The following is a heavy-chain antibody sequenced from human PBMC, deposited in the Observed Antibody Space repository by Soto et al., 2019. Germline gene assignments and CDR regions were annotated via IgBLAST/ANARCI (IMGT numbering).Heavy chain of an antibody. J-gene: IGHJ4*02. V-gene: IGHV3-23*01. Sequence: EVPLLESGGGLVQPGGSLRLSCAASGFTFSSYAMSWVRQAPGKRLEWVSAISGSGGSTYYADSVKGRFTISRDNSKNTLYLQMNSLRADDTAVYYCAKERCYDISDDYWGQGTLVTVSS. CDR2: ISGSGGST. CDR3: AKERCYDISDDY. CDR1: GFTFSSYA. D-gene: IGHD3-22*01.